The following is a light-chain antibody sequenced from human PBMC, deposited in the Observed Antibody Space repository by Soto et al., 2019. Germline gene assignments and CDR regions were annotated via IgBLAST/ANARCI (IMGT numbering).Light chain of an antibody. J-gene: IGKJ1*01. CDR3: QQSYSTPRT. CDR2: AVS. Sequence: DIQMDQSPSSLSASVGDRVTITCRASQPITYFLNWYQQKPGEAPKLLIYAVSTLQGGVPSRFSVSGSGTEFTLTIGSLQPEDSATYYCQQSYSTPRTFGEGTKVEIK. CDR1: QPITYF. V-gene: IGKV1-39*01.